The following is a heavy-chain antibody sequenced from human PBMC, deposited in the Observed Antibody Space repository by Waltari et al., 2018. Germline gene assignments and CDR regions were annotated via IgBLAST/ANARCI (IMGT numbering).Heavy chain of an antibody. J-gene: IGHJ4*02. CDR1: GFTVSSNY. CDR3: ARGAQGTFDY. V-gene: IGHV3-53*02. Sequence: EVQLVETGGGLIQPGGSLRLSCAASGFTVSSNYMSWVRQAPGRGLGWVSVIYSGVSTYYADSVKGRFTISRDNSKNTLYLQMNSLGAEDTAVYYCARGAQGTFDYWGQGTLVTVSS. CDR2: IYSGVST. D-gene: IGHD1-1*01.